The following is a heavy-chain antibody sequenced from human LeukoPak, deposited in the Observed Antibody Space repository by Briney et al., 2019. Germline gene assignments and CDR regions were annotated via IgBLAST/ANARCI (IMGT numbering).Heavy chain of an antibody. CDR2: IYYSGST. J-gene: IGHJ4*02. CDR1: GGSISSSSYY. Sequence: SETLSLTCTVSGGSISSSSYYGGWIRQPPGKGLEWIGSIYYSGSTYYNPSLKSRVTISVDTYKNQFYVKLNSVTDADTTVYYCARQSYYGPGSPYFDYWGQGTLVSVSS. V-gene: IGHV4-39*01. D-gene: IGHD3-10*01. CDR3: ARQSYYGPGSPYFDY.